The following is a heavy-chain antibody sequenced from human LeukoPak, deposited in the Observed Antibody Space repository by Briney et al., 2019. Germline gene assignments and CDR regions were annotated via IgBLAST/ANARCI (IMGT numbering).Heavy chain of an antibody. CDR1: GGSISTTNW. V-gene: IGHV4-4*02. J-gene: IGHJ4*02. D-gene: IGHD3-10*01. CDR2: INHSGST. Sequence: SETLSLTCGVSGGSISTTNWWSWVRQPPGKGLEWIGEINHSGSTNYNPSLKSRVTISIDTSKKQSSLRLSSVTAADTAVYYCARGRLYITMGRGVTNAPYFDYWGQGTLVTVSS. CDR3: ARGRLYITMGRGVTNAPYFDY.